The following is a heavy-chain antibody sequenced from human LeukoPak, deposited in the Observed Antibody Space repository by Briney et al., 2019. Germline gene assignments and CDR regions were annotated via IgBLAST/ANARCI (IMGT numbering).Heavy chain of an antibody. Sequence: GGSLRLSCAASGFTFSSYSMNWVRQAPGKGLEWVSYISTSSSTIYYADFVKGRFTISRDNAKNSLYLQMNSLRAEDTAVYYCARVWGEMGLDYWGQGTLVTVSS. D-gene: IGHD3-16*01. CDR2: ISTSSSTI. CDR3: ARVWGEMGLDY. CDR1: GFTFSSYS. J-gene: IGHJ4*02. V-gene: IGHV3-48*04.